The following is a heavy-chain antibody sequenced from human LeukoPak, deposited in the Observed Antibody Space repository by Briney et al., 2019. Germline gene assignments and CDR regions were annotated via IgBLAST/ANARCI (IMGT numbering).Heavy chain of an antibody. J-gene: IGHJ4*02. CDR3: ARDASGVGIDY. Sequence: GGSLRLSCAASGFTFSNYWMNWVRQAPGIGLGWVANIKQDGNDKYYVDSVKGRFTISRDNAKNSLYLQMNSLRAEDTAVYYCARDASGVGIDYWGQGTLVTVSS. D-gene: IGHD3-10*01. CDR1: GFTFSNYW. V-gene: IGHV3-7*04. CDR2: IKQDGNDK.